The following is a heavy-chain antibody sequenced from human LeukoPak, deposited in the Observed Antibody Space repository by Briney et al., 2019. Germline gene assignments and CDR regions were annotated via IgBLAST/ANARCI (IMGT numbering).Heavy chain of an antibody. CDR1: GYTFTGYH. D-gene: IGHD5-18*01. J-gene: IGHJ4*02. CDR2: ISPNSGVS. V-gene: IGHV1-2*02. Sequence: GASVKVSCKASGYTFTGYHMHWVRQAPGQGLEWMGWISPNSGVSNYAQKFQGRVTMTRDTSISTAYLEVTRLRSDDTAVYYCARDERGYTYGLYYFYYWGQGTLVTVSS. CDR3: ARDERGYTYGLYYFYY.